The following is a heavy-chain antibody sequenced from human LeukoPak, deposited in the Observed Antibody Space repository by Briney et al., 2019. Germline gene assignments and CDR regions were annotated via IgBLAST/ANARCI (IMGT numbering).Heavy chain of an antibody. V-gene: IGHV3-21*01. Sequence: GGSLRLSCAASGFTFSIYSMNWVRQAPGKGLEWVSSISSSSSYIYYADSLKGRFTISRDNAKNSLYLQMNSLRAEDTAVYYCARAPSMVRGVIGNWFDPWGQGTLVTVSS. CDR2: ISSSSSYI. CDR3: ARAPSMVRGVIGNWFDP. J-gene: IGHJ5*02. CDR1: GFTFSIYS. D-gene: IGHD3-10*01.